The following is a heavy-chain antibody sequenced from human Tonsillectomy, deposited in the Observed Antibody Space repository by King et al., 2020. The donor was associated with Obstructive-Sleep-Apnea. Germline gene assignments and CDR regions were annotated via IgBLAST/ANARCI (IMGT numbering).Heavy chain of an antibody. Sequence: QLVQSGAEVKKPGASVKVSCKASAYTFTSYYMHWVRQAPGQGLEWMGIINPSGGSTSYAQKFQSRVTMTRDTSTSTVYMELSSLRSEDTAVYYCARTYYDILTGYSPPDYWGQGTLVTVSS. CDR2: INPSGGST. D-gene: IGHD3-9*01. J-gene: IGHJ4*02. V-gene: IGHV1-46*01. CDR1: AYTFTSYY. CDR3: ARTYYDILTGYSPPDY.